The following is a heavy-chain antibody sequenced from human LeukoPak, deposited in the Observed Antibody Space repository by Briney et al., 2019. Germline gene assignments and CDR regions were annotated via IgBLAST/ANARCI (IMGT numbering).Heavy chain of an antibody. CDR3: ARNYYYYYYMDV. J-gene: IGHJ6*03. CDR1: GGSISSSRYY. V-gene: IGHV4-39*07. CDR2: IYYSGST. Sequence: SETLSLTCTVSGGSISSSRYYWGWIRQPPGKGLEWIGSIYYSGSTYYNPSLKSRVTISVDTSKNQFSLRLSSVTAADTAIYYCARNYYYYYYMDVWGKGTTVTVSS.